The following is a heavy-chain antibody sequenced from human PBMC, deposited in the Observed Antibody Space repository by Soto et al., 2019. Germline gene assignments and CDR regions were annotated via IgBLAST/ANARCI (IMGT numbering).Heavy chain of an antibody. CDR1: GFTFSSYA. V-gene: IGHV3-23*01. CDR3: AKDRRGWLRPYYYDGMDV. J-gene: IGHJ6*02. CDR2: ISGSGGST. D-gene: IGHD5-12*01. Sequence: GGSLRLSCAASGFTFSSYAMSWVRQAPGKGLEWVSAISGSGGSTYYADSVKGRFTIPRDNSKNTLYLQMNSLRAEDTAVYYCAKDRRGWLRPYYYDGMDVWGQGTTVTVSS.